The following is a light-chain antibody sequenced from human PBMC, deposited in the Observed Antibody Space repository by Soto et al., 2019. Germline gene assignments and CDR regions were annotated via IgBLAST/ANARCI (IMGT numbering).Light chain of an antibody. J-gene: IGKJ1*01. V-gene: IGKV1-5*01. CDR1: QGIRSY. CDR3: QQHNGYSERM. Sequence: DIQMTQSPSTLSASIGDRVTLTCRASQGIRSYLAWYQQKPGKAPKLLIYGASSLASGVPSRFSGSGSGTEFTLTISSLQPDDFATYYCQQHNGYSERMFGQGTKVDIK. CDR2: GAS.